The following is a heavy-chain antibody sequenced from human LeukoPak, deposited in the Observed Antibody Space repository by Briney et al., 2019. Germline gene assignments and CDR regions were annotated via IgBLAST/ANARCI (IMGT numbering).Heavy chain of an antibody. D-gene: IGHD3-3*01. CDR2: INHSGST. CDR1: GGSFSGYY. CDR3: ARGRYYDFWSGYSPRSYYFDY. V-gene: IGHV4-34*01. J-gene: IGHJ4*02. Sequence: PSETLSLTCAVYGGSFSGYYWSWIRQPPGKWLEWIGEINHSGSTNYNPSLKSRVTISVDTSKNQFSLKLSSVTAADTAVYYCARGRYYDFWSGYSPRSYYFDYWGQGTLVTVSS.